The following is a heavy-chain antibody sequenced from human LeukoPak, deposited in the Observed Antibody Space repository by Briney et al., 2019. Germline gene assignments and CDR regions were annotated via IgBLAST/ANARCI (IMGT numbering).Heavy chain of an antibody. D-gene: IGHD4-23*01. J-gene: IGHJ4*02. CDR3: ARDDFYGGKSY. CDR1: GGSISSNNW. CDR2: IYHSGSP. Sequence: TSETLSLTCAVSGGSISSNNWWGWVRQPPGKGLEWIGEIYHSGSPNYNPSLKSRVTISVDKSRNHFSLNLSSVTAADTAVYYCARDDFYGGKSYWGQGTLVTVSS. V-gene: IGHV4-4*02.